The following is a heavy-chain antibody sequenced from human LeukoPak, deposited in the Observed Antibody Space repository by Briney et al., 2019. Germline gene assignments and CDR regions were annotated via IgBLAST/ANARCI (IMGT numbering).Heavy chain of an antibody. D-gene: IGHD6-13*01. CDR3: ARDPVAGTGTDT. CDR2: VYYTATT. CDR1: GDSITNINYY. V-gene: IGHV4-39*07. J-gene: IGHJ5*02. Sequence: SETLSLTCSVSGDSITNINYYWGWIRRPPGKGPEWIATVYYTATTYSNPSLKSRVTISVDSSKNEVSLKVTSVTAADTAVYYCARDPVAGTGTDTWGQGTLVTVSS.